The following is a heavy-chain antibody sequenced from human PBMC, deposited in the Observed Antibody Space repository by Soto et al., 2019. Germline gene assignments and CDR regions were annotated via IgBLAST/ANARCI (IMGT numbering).Heavy chain of an antibody. CDR2: VSFDGTNT. D-gene: IGHD2-21*01. Sequence: QVQVVESGGGVVRPGRSLRLSCAASGFNFNNYAMHWVRQAPGKGLEWVAVVSFDGTNTYYADSVKGRFTISRDSSNNTVSLQMNGLTSEDTAAYYCAKAGWGGDYYYGLDVWGQGTTFTVSS. V-gene: IGHV3-30*18. CDR3: AKAGWGGDYYYGLDV. CDR1: GFNFNNYA. J-gene: IGHJ6*02.